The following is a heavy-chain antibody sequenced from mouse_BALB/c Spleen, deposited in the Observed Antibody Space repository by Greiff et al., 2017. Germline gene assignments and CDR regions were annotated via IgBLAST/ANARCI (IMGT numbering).Heavy chain of an antibody. V-gene: IGHV1-5*01. CDR1: GYTFTSYW. D-gene: IGHD1-1*01. CDR2: IYPGNSDT. J-gene: IGHJ2*01. Sequence: EVQLVESGTVLARPGASVKMSCKASGYTFTSYWMHWVKQRPGQGLEWIGAIYPGNSDTSYNQKFKGKAKLTAVTSTSTAYMELSSLTNEDSAVYYCTREGDYYGSRDYFDYWGQGTTLTVSS. CDR3: TREGDYYGSRDYFDY.